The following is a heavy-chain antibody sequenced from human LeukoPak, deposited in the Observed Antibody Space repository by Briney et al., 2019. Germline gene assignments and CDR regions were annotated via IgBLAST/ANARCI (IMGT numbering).Heavy chain of an antibody. J-gene: IGHJ4*02. V-gene: IGHV3-7*03. Sequence: PGGSLRLSCAASGFTFSSYWMSWIRQAPGKGLEWVANIKEDGTEKYYVDSVKGRFTISRDNAKNSLYLQMNSLRAEDTALYYCAKDMRELIGVAMGYYFDYWGQGTLATVSS. CDR2: IKEDGTEK. CDR1: GFTFSSYW. D-gene: IGHD3-10*01. CDR3: AKDMRELIGVAMGYYFDY.